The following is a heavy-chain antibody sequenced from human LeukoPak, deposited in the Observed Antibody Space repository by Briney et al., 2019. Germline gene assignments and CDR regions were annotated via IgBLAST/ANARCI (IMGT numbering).Heavy chain of an antibody. V-gene: IGHV4-30-2*01. CDR1: GGSISSGGYY. CDR2: IYHSGST. D-gene: IGHD5-18*01. CDR3: ARGRADTAMASFDY. Sequence: SPSETLSLTCTVSGGSISSGGYYWSWIQQPPGKGLEWIGYIYHSGSTYYNPSLKSRVTISVDRSKNQFSLKLSSVTAADTAVYYCARGRADTAMASFDYWGQGTLVTVSS. J-gene: IGHJ4*02.